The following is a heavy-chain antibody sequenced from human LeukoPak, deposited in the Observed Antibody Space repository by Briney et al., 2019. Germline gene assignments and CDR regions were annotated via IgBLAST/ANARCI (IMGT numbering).Heavy chain of an antibody. V-gene: IGHV1-69*01. D-gene: IGHD2-15*01. J-gene: IGHJ6*02. CDR1: GGTFSSYA. CDR2: IIPIFGTA. Sequence: VKVSCKASGGTFSSYAISWVRQAPGQGLEWMGGIIPIFGTANYAQKFQGRVTITADESTSTAYMELSSLRSEDTAVYYCVRTLDDSYYYYYGMDVWGQGTTVTVSS. CDR3: VRTLDDSYYYYYGMDV.